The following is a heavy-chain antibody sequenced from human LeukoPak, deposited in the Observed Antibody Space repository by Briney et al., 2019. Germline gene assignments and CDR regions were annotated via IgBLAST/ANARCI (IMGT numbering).Heavy chain of an antibody. V-gene: IGHV1-8*02. CDR2: MNPNSGNT. J-gene: IGHJ3*02. Sequence: GASVKVSCKASGYTFTSYDINWVRQATGQGLEWMGWMNPNSGNTGYAQKFQGRVTMTRDTSTSTVYMELSSLRSEDTAVYYCARDIEDMVRGVIMDHDAFDIWGQGTMVTVSS. CDR3: ARDIEDMVRGVIMDHDAFDI. CDR1: GYTFTSYD. D-gene: IGHD3-10*01.